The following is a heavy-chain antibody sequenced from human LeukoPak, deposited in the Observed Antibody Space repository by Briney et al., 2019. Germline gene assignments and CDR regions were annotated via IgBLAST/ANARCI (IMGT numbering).Heavy chain of an antibody. J-gene: IGHJ4*02. V-gene: IGHV3-72*01. D-gene: IGHD1-26*01. CDR1: GFTFSDYY. CDR3: ARISGSYAIDY. Sequence: GGSLRLSCAASGFTFSDYYMDWVRQAPGKGLEWVGRVRNKVNSYTTEYAASVKGRFTVSRDDSGTSLYLHMNNLKTEDTAIYYCARISGSYAIDYWGQGTLVTVSS. CDR2: VRNKVNSYTT.